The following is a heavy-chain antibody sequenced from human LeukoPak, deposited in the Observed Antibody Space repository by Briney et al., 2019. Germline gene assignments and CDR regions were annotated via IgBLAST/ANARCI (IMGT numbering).Heavy chain of an antibody. Sequence: PGGSLRLSCAASRFTFSSYSMSWVRQAPGKGLEWVSGVTTNGNNTNYADSVKGRFTISRDNSKNTLYLQMNSLRADDTAVYYCAKGGGRAVAGNFDYWGQGTLVTVA. V-gene: IGHV3-23*01. CDR1: RFTFSSYS. CDR3: AKGGGRAVAGNFDY. CDR2: VTTNGNNT. J-gene: IGHJ4*02. D-gene: IGHD6-19*01.